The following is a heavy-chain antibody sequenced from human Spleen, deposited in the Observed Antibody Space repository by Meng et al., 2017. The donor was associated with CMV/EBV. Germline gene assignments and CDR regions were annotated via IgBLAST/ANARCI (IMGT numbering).Heavy chain of an antibody. CDR3: ARMGIVLQNYYYYYGMDF. D-gene: IGHD2/OR15-2a*01. J-gene: IGHJ6*02. V-gene: IGHV1-18*01. CDR1: GYTFTSYG. Sequence: ASVKVSCKASGYTFTSYGISWVRQAPGQGLEWMGWISAYNGNTNYAQKLQGRVTMTTDTSTSTAYMELRSLRSDDTAVYYCARMGIVLQNYYYYYGMDFWGQGTTVTVSS. CDR2: ISAYNGNT.